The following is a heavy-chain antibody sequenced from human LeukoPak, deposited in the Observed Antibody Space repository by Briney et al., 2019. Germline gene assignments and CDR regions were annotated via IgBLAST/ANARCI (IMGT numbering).Heavy chain of an antibody. D-gene: IGHD6-19*01. CDR3: ARGSGYSSGWYVY. V-gene: IGHV4-61*01. Sequence: SETLSLTCTVYGGSVSSGSYYWSWIRQPPGKGLEWIGYIYYSGSTNYNPSLKSRVTISVDTSKNQFSLKLSSVTAADTAVYYCARGSGYSSGWYVYWGQGTLVTVSS. CDR2: IYYSGST. CDR1: GGSVSSGSYY. J-gene: IGHJ4*02.